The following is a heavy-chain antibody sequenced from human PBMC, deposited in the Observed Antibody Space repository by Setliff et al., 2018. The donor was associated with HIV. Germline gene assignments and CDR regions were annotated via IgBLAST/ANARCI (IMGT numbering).Heavy chain of an antibody. CDR2: LRFDGSNQ. CDR1: GFTFSSYA. CDR3: AKDVARRLAAIGRRGFFDS. V-gene: IGHV3-30*02. J-gene: IGHJ4*02. D-gene: IGHD6-13*01. Sequence: GESLKISCEASGFTFSSYAMHWVRQAPGKGLEWVAFLRFDGSNQYYADSVKGRFTISRDNSRNTLYLQMHSLTPEDTAVYYCAKDVARRLAAIGRRGFFDSWGQGTLVTV.